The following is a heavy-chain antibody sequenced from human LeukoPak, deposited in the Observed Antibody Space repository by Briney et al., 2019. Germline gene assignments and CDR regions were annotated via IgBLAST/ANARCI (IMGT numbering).Heavy chain of an antibody. D-gene: IGHD1-26*01. CDR2: ISASGGST. J-gene: IGHJ4*02. CDR3: AKGGKWDVTPFDY. V-gene: IGHV3-23*01. Sequence: HAGGSLRLSCAASGFTFSSSAMSWVRQVPGKGLEWVSGISASGGSTNYADSVKGRFTISRDNSKNTLYLQVNSLRAEDTAVYYCAKGGKWDVTPFDYWGQGTLVTVSS. CDR1: GFTFSSSA.